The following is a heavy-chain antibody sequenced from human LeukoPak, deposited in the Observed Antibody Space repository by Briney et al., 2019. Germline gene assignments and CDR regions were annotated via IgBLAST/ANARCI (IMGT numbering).Heavy chain of an antibody. CDR3: ARDPPTGTQDYYYYIDV. Sequence: GGSLRLSCAASGFTVSSNYMSWVRQAPGKGLEWVSVIYSGGSTSYADSVKGRFTISRDNSKNTLYLQMNSLRAEDTAVYYCARDPPTGTQDYYYYIDVWGKGTTVTVSS. D-gene: IGHD1-1*01. CDR2: IYSGGST. J-gene: IGHJ6*03. CDR1: GFTVSSNY. V-gene: IGHV3-53*01.